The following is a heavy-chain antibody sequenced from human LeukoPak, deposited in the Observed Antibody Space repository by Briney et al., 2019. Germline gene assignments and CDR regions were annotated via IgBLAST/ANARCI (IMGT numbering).Heavy chain of an antibody. D-gene: IGHD3-3*01. V-gene: IGHV3-7*01. CDR1: GGSFSGYY. CDR2: IKQDGSEK. J-gene: IGHJ4*02. Sequence: ETMSLTCAVYGGSFSGYYWSWIRQPPGKGLEWVANIKQDGSEKYHVDSVKGRFTISRDNAKNSLYLQMNSLRAEDTAVYYCARHPTGITIFGVVIPYFDYWGQGTLVTVSS. CDR3: ARHPTGITIFGVVIPYFDY.